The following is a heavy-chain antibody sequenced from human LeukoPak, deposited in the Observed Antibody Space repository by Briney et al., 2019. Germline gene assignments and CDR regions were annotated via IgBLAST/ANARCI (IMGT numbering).Heavy chain of an antibody. CDR3: ARGGYCSGGSCYSGLLNY. Sequence: PSETLSLTCTVSGGSISSYYWSWIRQPPGKGLEWIGEINHSGSTNYNPSLKSRVTISVDTSKNQFSLKLSSVTAADTAVYYCARGGYCSGGSCYSGLLNYWGQGTLVTVSS. CDR1: GGSISSYY. CDR2: INHSGST. J-gene: IGHJ4*02. D-gene: IGHD2-15*01. V-gene: IGHV4-34*01.